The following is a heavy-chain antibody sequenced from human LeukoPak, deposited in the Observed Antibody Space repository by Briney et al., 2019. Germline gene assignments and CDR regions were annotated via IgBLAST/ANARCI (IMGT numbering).Heavy chain of an antibody. J-gene: IGHJ1*01. CDR2: ISGSGGST. CDR1: GFTFSSYA. Sequence: PGGSLRLSCAPYGFTFSSYAMSWVRQAPGKGLEWVSAISGSGGSTYYADSVKGRFTISRDNSKNTLYLQMNSLRAEDTAVYYCAKDQVPAAPAAEYFQHWGQGTLVTVSS. D-gene: IGHD2-2*01. V-gene: IGHV3-23*01. CDR3: AKDQVPAAPAAEYFQH.